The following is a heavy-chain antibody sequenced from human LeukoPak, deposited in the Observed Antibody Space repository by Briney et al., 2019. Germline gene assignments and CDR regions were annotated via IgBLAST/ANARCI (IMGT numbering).Heavy chain of an antibody. CDR2: IYNSGST. CDR3: ARLRVVVVPAAMVDYYYYYYMDV. Sequence: SETLSLTCSVSGGSITGYYWSWLRQPPGKGLEWIGYIYNSGSTSNPSLKSRVTISEDTSKNQFSLKLSSVTAADTAVYYCARLRVVVVPAAMVDYYYYYYMDVWGKGTTVTVSS. V-gene: IGHV4-59*08. D-gene: IGHD2-2*01. CDR1: GGSITGYY. J-gene: IGHJ6*03.